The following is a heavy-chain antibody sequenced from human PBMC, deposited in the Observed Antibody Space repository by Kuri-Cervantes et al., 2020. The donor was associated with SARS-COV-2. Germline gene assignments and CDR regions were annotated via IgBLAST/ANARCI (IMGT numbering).Heavy chain of an antibody. CDR2: IGSRGST. V-gene: IGHV3-23*01. Sequence: GGSLRLSCVASGLTFNIYDMSWVRQAPGKGLEWASAIGSRGSTFYADSVEGRFTISRDNSENTLYLQMSSLRADDTAVYYCAKDLYGKTTGFDYWGQGTLVTVSS. CDR3: AKDLYGKTTGFDY. CDR1: GLTFNIYD. J-gene: IGHJ4*02. D-gene: IGHD1-1*01.